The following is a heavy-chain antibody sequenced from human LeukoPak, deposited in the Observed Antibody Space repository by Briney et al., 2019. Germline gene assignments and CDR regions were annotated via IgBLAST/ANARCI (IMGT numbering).Heavy chain of an antibody. J-gene: IGHJ3*02. CDR2: IYYSGST. CDR1: GGSISSYY. Sequence: SSETLSLTCTVSGGSISSYYWSWIRQPPGKGLEWIGYIYYSGSTNYNPSLKSRVTISVDTSKNQFSLKLSSVTAADTAVYYCARENTVAGCAFDIWGQGTMVTVSS. D-gene: IGHD6-19*01. V-gene: IGHV4-59*01. CDR3: ARENTVAGCAFDI.